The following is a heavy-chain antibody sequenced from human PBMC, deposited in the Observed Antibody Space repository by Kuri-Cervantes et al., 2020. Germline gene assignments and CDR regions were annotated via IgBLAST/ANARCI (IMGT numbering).Heavy chain of an antibody. CDR3: AKEKTNWLLNYFDY. CDR1: GFTFSSYG. CDR2: IWYDGSNK. J-gene: IGHJ4*02. V-gene: IGHV3-30*02. Sequence: GESLKISCAASGFTFSSYGMHWVRQAPGKGLEWVAVIWYDGSNKYYADSVKGRFTIARDNSKNTLYLQMNSLRAEDTAVYYCAKEKTNWLLNYFDYWGQGTLVTVSS. D-gene: IGHD1-1*01.